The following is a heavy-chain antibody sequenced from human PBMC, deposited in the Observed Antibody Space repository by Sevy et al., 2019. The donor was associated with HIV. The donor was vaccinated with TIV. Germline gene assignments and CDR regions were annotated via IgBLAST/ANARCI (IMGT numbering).Heavy chain of an antibody. CDR1: GLRFSNYN. J-gene: IGHJ6*02. Sequence: GGSLRLSCAASGLRFSNYNMNWVRQAPGQGLEWVACISNSSSYIYYVDSVKGRFTISRDNAKNSLYLQMNSLRADDTAVYYCASEKEQLVLWPYYGMDVWGQGTTVTVSS. D-gene: IGHD6-13*01. CDR2: ISNSSSYI. CDR3: ASEKEQLVLWPYYGMDV. V-gene: IGHV3-21*01.